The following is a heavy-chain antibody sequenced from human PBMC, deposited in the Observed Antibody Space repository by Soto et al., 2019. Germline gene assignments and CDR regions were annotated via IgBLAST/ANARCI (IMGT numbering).Heavy chain of an antibody. CDR1: GGSISSYY. CDR2: IYYSGST. Sequence: QAQLQESGPGLVKPSETLSLTCTVSGGSISSYYWSWIRQPPGKGLEWIGYIYYSGSTNYNPSLKSRVTISVDTSKNQFSLKLSSVTAADTAVYYCARAGAPTGSSWQYYYYGMDVWGQGTTVTVSS. V-gene: IGHV4-59*01. D-gene: IGHD6-13*01. J-gene: IGHJ6*02. CDR3: ARAGAPTGSSWQYYYYGMDV.